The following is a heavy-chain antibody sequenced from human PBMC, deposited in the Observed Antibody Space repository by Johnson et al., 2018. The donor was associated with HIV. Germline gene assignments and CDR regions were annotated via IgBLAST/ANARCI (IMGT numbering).Heavy chain of an antibody. CDR2: ISYDGSNK. Sequence: QVQLVESGGGVVQPGRSLRLSCAASGFTFSSYAMHWVRQAPGKGLEWVAVISYDGSNKYYADSVKGRFTISRDNSKNTPYLQMNSLRAEDTAVYYCARGLRHYYYGAGSYPGVDAFDIWGQGTMVTVSS. J-gene: IGHJ3*02. CDR1: GFTFSSYA. CDR3: ARGLRHYYYGAGSYPGVDAFDI. V-gene: IGHV3-30*04. D-gene: IGHD3-10*01.